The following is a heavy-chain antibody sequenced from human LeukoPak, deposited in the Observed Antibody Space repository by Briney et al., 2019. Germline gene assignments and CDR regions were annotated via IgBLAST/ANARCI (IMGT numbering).Heavy chain of an antibody. V-gene: IGHV1-2*02. D-gene: IGHD3-16*01. J-gene: IGHJ3*02. CDR2: INPNSGGT. Sequence: GASVKVSCKASGYTFTGYYMHWVRQAPGQGLERMGWINPNSGGTNYAQKFQGRVTMTRDTSISTAYMELSRLRSDDTAVYYCARDWGHSDAFDIWGQGTMVTVSS. CDR3: ARDWGHSDAFDI. CDR1: GYTFTGYY.